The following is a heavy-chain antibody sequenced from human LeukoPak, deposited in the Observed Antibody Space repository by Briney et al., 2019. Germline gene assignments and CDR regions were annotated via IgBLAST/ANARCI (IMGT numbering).Heavy chain of an antibody. D-gene: IGHD5-24*01. J-gene: IGHJ4*02. V-gene: IGHV3-21*01. CDR3: APRGDGYNYDGY. Sequence: GGSLRLSCAASGFTFSSYSMNWVRQAPGKGLEWVSSISSSSSYIYYADSVKGRFTTSRDNAKNSLYLQMNSLRAEDTAVYYCAPRGDGYNYDGYWGQGTLVTVSS. CDR2: ISSSSSYI. CDR1: GFTFSSYS.